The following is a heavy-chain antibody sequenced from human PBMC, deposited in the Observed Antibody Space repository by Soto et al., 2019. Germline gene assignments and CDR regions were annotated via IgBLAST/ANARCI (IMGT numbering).Heavy chain of an antibody. J-gene: IGHJ6*02. CDR1: GFTFSSYA. CDR3: AKSGASSEGSGSYPNYYYGMDV. Sequence: GGSLRLSCAASGFTFSSYAMSWVRQAPGKGLEWVSAISGSGGSTYYADSVKGRFTISRDNSKNTLYLQMNSLRAEDTAVYYCAKSGASSEGSGSYPNYYYGMDVWGQGTTVTVSS. CDR2: ISGSGGST. D-gene: IGHD3-10*01. V-gene: IGHV3-23*01.